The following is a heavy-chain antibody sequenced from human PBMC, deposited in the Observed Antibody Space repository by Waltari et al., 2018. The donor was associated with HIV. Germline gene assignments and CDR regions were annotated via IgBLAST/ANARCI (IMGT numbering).Heavy chain of an antibody. J-gene: IGHJ3*02. CDR2: ISWNSGSI. Sequence: EVQLVESGGGLVQPGRSLRLSCAASGFTFAAFAMHWVRQAPGKGLEWVSGISWNSGSIGYADSVKGRFTISRDNAKNSLYLQMNSLRAEDTALYYCAKDMSSDDAFDIWGQGTMVTVSS. CDR1: GFTFAAFA. CDR3: AKDMSSDDAFDI. V-gene: IGHV3-9*01.